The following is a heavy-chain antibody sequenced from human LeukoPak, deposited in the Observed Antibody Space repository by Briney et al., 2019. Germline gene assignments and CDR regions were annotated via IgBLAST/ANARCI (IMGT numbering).Heavy chain of an antibody. CDR2: INPNSGGT. V-gene: IGHV1-2*02. J-gene: IGHJ5*02. CDR1: GYTFTGYY. CDR3: ARDARSYCSGGSCDGFDP. D-gene: IGHD2-15*01. Sequence: ASVKVSCKASGYTFTGYYMHWVRQAPGQGLEWMGWINPNSGGTNYAQKLQGRVTMTTDTSTSTAFMELRSLRSDDTAVYYCARDARSYCSGGSCDGFDPWGQGTLVTVSS.